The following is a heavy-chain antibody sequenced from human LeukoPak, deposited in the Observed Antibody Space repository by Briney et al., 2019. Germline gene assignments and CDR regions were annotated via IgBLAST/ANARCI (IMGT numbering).Heavy chain of an antibody. J-gene: IGHJ4*02. CDR2: IKQDGSEK. CDR3: ARDRLLWFGELFVRLDY. D-gene: IGHD3-10*01. V-gene: IGHV3-7*01. CDR1: GFTFSSYW. Sequence: GGSLRLSCAASGFTFSSYWMHWVRQAPGKGLEWVANIKQDGSEKYYVDSVKGRFTISRDNAKNSLYLQMNSLRAEDTAVYYCARDRLLWFGELFVRLDYWGQGTLVTVSS.